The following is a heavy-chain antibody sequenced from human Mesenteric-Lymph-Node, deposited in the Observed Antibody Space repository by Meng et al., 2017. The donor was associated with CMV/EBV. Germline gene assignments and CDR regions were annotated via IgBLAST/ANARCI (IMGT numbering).Heavy chain of an antibody. V-gene: IGHV1-18*04. CDR3: ARERIGITMIVKLHDAFDI. CDR2: ISAYNGNT. CDR1: GYTFTSYG. D-gene: IGHD3-22*01. J-gene: IGHJ3*02. Sequence: ASAKVSCKASGYTFTSYGISWVRQAPGQGLEWMGWISAYNGNTNYAQKLQGRVTMTTDTSTSTAYMELRSLRSDDTAVYYCARERIGITMIVKLHDAFDIWGQGTMVTVSS.